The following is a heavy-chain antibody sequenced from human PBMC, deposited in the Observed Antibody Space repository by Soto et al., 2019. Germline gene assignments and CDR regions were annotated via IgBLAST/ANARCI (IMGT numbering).Heavy chain of an antibody. CDR3: ARDQRSGSIRSDP. J-gene: IGHJ5*02. CDR1: AVTFSSYS. Sequence: GGSLSLSCTASAVTFSSYSMNWVRQAPGKGLEWVSSISSSSYIYYVDSVKGRFIISRDNAKNSLYLQMNSLRAEDTAVYYCARDQRSGSIRSDPWRQGTLVIVSS. CDR2: ISSSSYI. D-gene: IGHD3-10*01. V-gene: IGHV3-21*01.